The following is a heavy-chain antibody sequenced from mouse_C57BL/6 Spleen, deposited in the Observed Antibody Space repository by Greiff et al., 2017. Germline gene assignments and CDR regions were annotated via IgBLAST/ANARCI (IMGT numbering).Heavy chain of an antibody. V-gene: IGHV1-47*01. Sequence: QVQLQQSGAELVKPGASVKMSCKASGYTFTTYPIEWMKQSHGKSLEWIGNFHPYNGDTKYNEKFKGKATLTVEKSSSTVYLTLDQFTSDYSAVYYWARNYGNYDAMDYWGQGTSVTVSS. D-gene: IGHD2-1*01. J-gene: IGHJ4*01. CDR2: FHPYNGDT. CDR1: GYTFTTYP. CDR3: ARNYGNYDAMDY.